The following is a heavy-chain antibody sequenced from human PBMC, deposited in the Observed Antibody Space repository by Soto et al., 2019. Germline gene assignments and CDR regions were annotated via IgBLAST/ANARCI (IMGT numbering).Heavy chain of an antibody. CDR2: ISSGGNTK. V-gene: IGHV3-21*06. Sequence: EVQLVESGGALVKPGGPLRRSCVPSGSTFSRFSIICFRQAPGKGLEWVSSISSGGNTKSYANSVKGRFTISRDNAKNSLYLEMNSLRPEDTAVYYCARVAYWGQGTLVTVSS. CDR3: ARVAY. CDR1: GSTFSRFS. J-gene: IGHJ4*02.